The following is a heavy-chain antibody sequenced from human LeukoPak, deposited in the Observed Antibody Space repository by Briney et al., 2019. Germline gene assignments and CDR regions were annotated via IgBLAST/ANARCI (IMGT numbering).Heavy chain of an antibody. D-gene: IGHD5-24*01. V-gene: IGHV3-21*01. CDR3: ARGDGDGYNYYAFDI. CDR2: ISSSSSYI. Sequence: GGSLRLSCAASGFTFSSYSMNWVRRAPGKGLEWVSSISSSSSYIYYTDSVKGRFTISRGNAKNSLYLQMNSLRAEDTAVYYCARGDGDGYNYYAFDIWGQGTMVTVSS. CDR1: GFTFSSYS. J-gene: IGHJ3*02.